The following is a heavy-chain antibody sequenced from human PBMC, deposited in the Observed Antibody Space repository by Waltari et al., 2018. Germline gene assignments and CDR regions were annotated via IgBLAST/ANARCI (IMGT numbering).Heavy chain of an antibody. D-gene: IGHD2-8*01. CDR1: GFPVSNTL. V-gene: IGHV3-53*02. CDR3: ASSNDYGDY. Sequence: EVQLVETGGGLIQPGGSLRLSCAASGFPVSNTLMSWVRQAPVKGLEWVSFIYSDGSTFYADAVKGRFTISRDSSKNTLFLQMNSLRAEDTAVYYCASSNDYGDYWGQGTLVTVSS. CDR2: IYSDGST. J-gene: IGHJ4*02.